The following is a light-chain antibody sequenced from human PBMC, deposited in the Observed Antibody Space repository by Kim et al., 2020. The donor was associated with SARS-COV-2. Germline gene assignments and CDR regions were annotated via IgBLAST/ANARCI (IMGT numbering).Light chain of an antibody. CDR1: QSISSY. Sequence: DIQMTQSPSSLSASVGDRVTITCRESQSISSYLNWYQQKPGKAPKLLIYAASSLQSGVPSRFSGSGSGTDFTLTISSLQPEDFATYYCQQSYSTPWTFRQGTKVDIK. J-gene: IGKJ1*01. CDR2: AAS. V-gene: IGKV1-39*01. CDR3: QQSYSTPWT.